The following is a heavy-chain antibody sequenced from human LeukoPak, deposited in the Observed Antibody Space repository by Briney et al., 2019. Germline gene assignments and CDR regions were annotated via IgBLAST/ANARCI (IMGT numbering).Heavy chain of an antibody. CDR3: ASIAGANLHAFDM. V-gene: IGHV4-4*07. CDR1: GGSIGSYY. J-gene: IGHJ3*02. Sequence: SETLSLTCTVSGGSIGSYYWSWIRQPAGKGLEWIGRIYTSGSTNYNPSLKSRVTMSVDTSKKQLSLKLSSVTAADTAVYYCASIAGANLHAFDMWGQGTMVTVSS. CDR2: IYTSGST. D-gene: IGHD1-26*01.